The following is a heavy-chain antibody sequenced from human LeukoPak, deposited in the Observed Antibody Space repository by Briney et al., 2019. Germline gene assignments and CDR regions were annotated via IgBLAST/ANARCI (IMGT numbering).Heavy chain of an antibody. V-gene: IGHV3-21*01. CDR1: GFTFDDYG. CDR2: ISSSSSYI. Sequence: GGSLRLSCAASGFTFDDYGMSWVRQAPGKGLEWVSSISSSSSYIYYADSVKGRFTISRDNAKNSLYLQMNSLRAEDTAVYYCARDVIAGRLDYWGQGTLVTVSS. D-gene: IGHD6-13*01. J-gene: IGHJ4*02. CDR3: ARDVIAGRLDY.